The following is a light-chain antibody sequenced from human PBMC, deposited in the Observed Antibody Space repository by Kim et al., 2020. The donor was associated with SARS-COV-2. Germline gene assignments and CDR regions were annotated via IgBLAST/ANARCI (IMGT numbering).Light chain of an antibody. CDR1: QTISNSS. CDR2: AAS. Sequence: TLPLYPEETATLACRDRQTISNSSLARHHQRPGQTPGLLIYAASRRATGIPAGLSGSGSGTDFTLTISRLEPEDSAVYYSKRYKTFGPRSKVDIK. V-gene: IGKV3-20*01. CDR3: KRYKT. J-gene: IGKJ1*01.